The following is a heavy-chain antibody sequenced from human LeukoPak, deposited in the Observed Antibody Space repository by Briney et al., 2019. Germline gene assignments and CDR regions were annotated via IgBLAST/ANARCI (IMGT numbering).Heavy chain of an antibody. J-gene: IGHJ4*02. Sequence: LSQTLSLTCVISGESVSNNLTIRNWIRQSPSRGLEWLGRTYYRSKWSNDYAGSVKSRITISPDTSKNQFSLHLNSVTPDDTAVYYCARGWAFPYWGQGTLVTVSS. V-gene: IGHV6-1*01. D-gene: IGHD6-13*01. CDR1: GESVSNNLTI. CDR3: ARGWAFPY. CDR2: TYYRSKWSN.